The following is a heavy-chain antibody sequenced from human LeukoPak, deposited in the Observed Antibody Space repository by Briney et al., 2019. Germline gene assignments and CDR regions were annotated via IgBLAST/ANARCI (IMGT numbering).Heavy chain of an antibody. D-gene: IGHD3-10*01. CDR1: GYSISRGYY. J-gene: IGHJ4*02. CDR2: IYHTGST. CDR3: ARAGWIITSGIDY. Sequence: SETLSLTCGVSGYSISRGYYWAWIRQPPGKGLEWIGTIYHTGSTYYTPSLGSRVTISVDTSKNEFSLNLNSVTAADTAVYYCARAGWIITSGIDYWGQGHLVPVSS. V-gene: IGHV4-38-2*01.